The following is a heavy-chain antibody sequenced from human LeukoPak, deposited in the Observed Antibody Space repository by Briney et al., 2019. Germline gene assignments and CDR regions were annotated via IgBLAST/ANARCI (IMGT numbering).Heavy chain of an antibody. CDR3: AREVDSSGYLFDY. D-gene: IGHD3-22*01. V-gene: IGHV1-18*01. Sequence: ASVKISCKASGYTFTIYGISWVRQAPGQGLECMGWISAYNGNTNYAQKLKGRVTMHTDTSTSTAYMELRSLRSDGTAVYYCAREVDSSGYLFDYWGQGTLVTVSS. CDR2: ISAYNGNT. CDR1: GYTFTIYG. J-gene: IGHJ4*02.